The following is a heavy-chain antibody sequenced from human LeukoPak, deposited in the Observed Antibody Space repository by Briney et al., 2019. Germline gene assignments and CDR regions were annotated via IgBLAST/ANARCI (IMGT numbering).Heavy chain of an antibody. D-gene: IGHD4-17*01. J-gene: IGHJ4*02. CDR1: GFTFSSYP. CDR3: ARDRDTVTYFDY. V-gene: IGHV3-30*09. CDR2: ISYDGSDK. Sequence: GSLRLSCAASGFTFSSYPMHWVRQAPGKGLEWVAVISYDGSDKYYADSVKGRFAISRDNSKNTLYLQMNSLRAEDTAVYYCARDRDTVTYFDYWGQGTLVTVSS.